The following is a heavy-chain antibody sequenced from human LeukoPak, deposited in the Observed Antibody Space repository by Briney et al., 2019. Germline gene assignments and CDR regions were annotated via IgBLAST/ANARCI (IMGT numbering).Heavy chain of an antibody. Sequence: ASVKVSCKASGYTFTSYGISWVRQAPGQGLEWMGWISAYNGNTNYAQKLQGRVTMTTDTSTSTAYMELRSLRSDDTAVYYCARIPLNYYDSSGYYSEADYWGQGTLVTVSS. J-gene: IGHJ4*02. CDR3: ARIPLNYYDSSGYYSEADY. D-gene: IGHD3-22*01. CDR2: ISAYNGNT. CDR1: GYTFTSYG. V-gene: IGHV1-18*01.